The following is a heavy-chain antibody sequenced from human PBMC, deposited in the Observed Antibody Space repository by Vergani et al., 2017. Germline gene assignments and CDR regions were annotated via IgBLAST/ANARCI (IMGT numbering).Heavy chain of an antibody. CDR3: ARASYDSSGYYLLEYFQH. CDR2: ISSSSSYI. CDR1: GFTFSSYA. Sequence: EVQLLESGGGLVQPGGSLRLSCAASGFTFSSYAMSWVRQAPGKGLEWVSSISSSSSYIYYADSVKGRFTISRDNAKNSLYLQMNSLRAEDTAVYYCARASYDSSGYYLLEYFQHWGQGTLVTVSS. J-gene: IGHJ1*01. V-gene: IGHV3-21*01. D-gene: IGHD3-22*01.